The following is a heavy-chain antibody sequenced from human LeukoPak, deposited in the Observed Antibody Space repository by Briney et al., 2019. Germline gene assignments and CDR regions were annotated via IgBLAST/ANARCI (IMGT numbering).Heavy chain of an antibody. CDR2: VYYSGST. Sequence: SETLSLTCTVSGGSISSYYWSWIRQTPGKGLEWIGYVYYSGSTNYNPSLKSRVTMFVDMSKNQFSLRLSSVTAADTAVYYCARHRAYSSSSPFDYWGQGTLVTVSS. J-gene: IGHJ4*02. V-gene: IGHV4-59*08. D-gene: IGHD6-6*01. CDR1: GGSISSYY. CDR3: ARHRAYSSSSPFDY.